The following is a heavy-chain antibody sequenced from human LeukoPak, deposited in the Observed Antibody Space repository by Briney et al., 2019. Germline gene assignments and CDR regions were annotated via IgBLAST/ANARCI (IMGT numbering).Heavy chain of an antibody. Sequence: SETLSLTCAVSGGSICSGGYSWSWIRQPPGEGLEWIGYIYYSGSTNYNPSLKSRVTISVDMSKKQFSLRLSSVTAADTAVYYCATAAYDSSLTRSNYYGMDVWGQGTTVTVSS. CDR2: IYYSGST. V-gene: IGHV4-61*08. CDR1: GGSICSGGYS. J-gene: IGHJ6*02. D-gene: IGHD3-22*01. CDR3: ATAAYDSSLTRSNYYGMDV.